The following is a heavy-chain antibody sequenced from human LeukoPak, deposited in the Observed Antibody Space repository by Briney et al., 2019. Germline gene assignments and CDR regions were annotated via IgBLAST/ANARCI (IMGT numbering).Heavy chain of an antibody. CDR2: IYYSGST. J-gene: IGHJ4*02. CDR1: GDSLSSGNYY. D-gene: IGHD4-17*01. V-gene: IGHV4-61*10. CDR3: ARWDFDYGDYV. Sequence: SSQTLSLTCIVSGDSLSSGNYYWTWIRQPAGKGLEWIGYIYYSGSTNYNPSLKSRVTISVDTSKNQFSLKLSSVTAADTAVYYCARWDFDYGDYVWGQGTLVTVSS.